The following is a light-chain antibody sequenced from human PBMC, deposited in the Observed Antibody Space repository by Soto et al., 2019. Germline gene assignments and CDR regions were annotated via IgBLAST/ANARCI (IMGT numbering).Light chain of an antibody. CDR2: YNN. V-gene: IGLV1-44*01. Sequence: QSVLTQPPSASGTPGQRVTISCSGSNSNIGSNTVNWYQQLPGTAPKLLIYYNNKRPSGVPGRFSDSKSGTSASLAISGLQSEDEADYYCASWDDSLNGVVFGGGTPLTVL. J-gene: IGLJ2*01. CDR1: NSNIGSNT. CDR3: ASWDDSLNGVV.